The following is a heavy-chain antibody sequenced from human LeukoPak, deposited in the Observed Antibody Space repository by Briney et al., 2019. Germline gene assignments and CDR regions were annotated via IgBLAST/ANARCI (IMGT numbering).Heavy chain of an antibody. V-gene: IGHV3-21*01. CDR3: VYYLVGAKRSFDY. J-gene: IGHJ4*02. CDR1: GFTFSSYS. Sequence: GGSLRLSCAASGFTFSSYSMNWVRQAPGKGLEWVSSISSNSNFIYYADSVKGRFNISRDNAKNSLFMQMTSLRAEDTAVYFCVYYLVGAKRSFDYWGQGTLVTVSS. D-gene: IGHD1-26*01. CDR2: ISSNSNFI.